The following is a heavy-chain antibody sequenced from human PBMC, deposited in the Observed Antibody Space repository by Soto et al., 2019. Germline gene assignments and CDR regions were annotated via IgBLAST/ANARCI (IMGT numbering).Heavy chain of an antibody. Sequence: GSLRLSCVASGFSIRSYSMNWVRQAPGKGLEWISYISSSSGTINYADSVKGRFTISRDTAKNSLSLQMVSLRDEDTAVYYGAGGHYYDNSGYRAWGQGTLVTVSS. CDR2: ISSSSGTI. CDR3: AGGHYYDNSGYRA. J-gene: IGHJ4*02. CDR1: GFSIRSYS. V-gene: IGHV3-48*02. D-gene: IGHD3-22*01.